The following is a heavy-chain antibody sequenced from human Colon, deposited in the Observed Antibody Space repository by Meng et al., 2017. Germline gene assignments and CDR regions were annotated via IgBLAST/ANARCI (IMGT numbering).Heavy chain of an antibody. J-gene: IGHJ1*01. Sequence: HRPGSGPVPVKPSAPLALRGNFSGSSITKKNYYWVWIRQPPGKGLEWIGNIYYTEATYYNPSLKGRVTISLDTSKNQFSLNLNAVTAADTAVYYCVSRIGGSSETDFWGQGTLVTVSS. V-gene: IGHV4-39*07. CDR1: GSSITKKNYY. CDR3: VSRIGGSSETDF. CDR2: IYYTEAT. D-gene: IGHD1-26*01.